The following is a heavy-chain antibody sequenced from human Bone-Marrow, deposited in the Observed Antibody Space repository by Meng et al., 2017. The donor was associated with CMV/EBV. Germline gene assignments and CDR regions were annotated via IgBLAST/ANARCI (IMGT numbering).Heavy chain of an antibody. Sequence: ASVKVSCKASGYTFTSYGISWVRQAPGQGLEWMGWISAYNGNTNYAQKLQGRVTMTTDTSTGTAYMELRSLRSDDTAVYYCARDPIIVVVPAATRYYGMDVWGQGTTVTVSS. D-gene: IGHD2-2*01. CDR3: ARDPIIVVVPAATRYYGMDV. J-gene: IGHJ6*02. CDR2: ISAYNGNT. V-gene: IGHV1-18*01. CDR1: GYTFTSYG.